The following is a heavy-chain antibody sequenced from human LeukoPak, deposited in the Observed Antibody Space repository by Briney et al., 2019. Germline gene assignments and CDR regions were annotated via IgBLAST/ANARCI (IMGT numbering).Heavy chain of an antibody. CDR1: GFTFSSYW. CDR2: IKQDGSEK. Sequence: GGSLRLSSAASGFTFSSYWMSWVRQAPGKGLEWVANIKQDGSEKYYVDSVKGRFTISRDNAKNSLYLQMNSLRAEDTAVYYCARDSVLLWFGELIADYFDYWGQGTLVTVSS. J-gene: IGHJ4*02. D-gene: IGHD3-10*01. CDR3: ARDSVLLWFGELIADYFDY. V-gene: IGHV3-7*01.